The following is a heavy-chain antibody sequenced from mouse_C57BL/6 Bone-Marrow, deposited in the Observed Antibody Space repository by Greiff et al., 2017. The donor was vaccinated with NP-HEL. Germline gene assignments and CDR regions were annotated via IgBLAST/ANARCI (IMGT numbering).Heavy chain of an antibody. J-gene: IGHJ2*01. CDR2: INPSNGGT. CDR1: GYTFTSYW. V-gene: IGHV1-53*01. Sequence: QVQLQQPGPELVKPGASVKLSCKASGYTFTSYWMHWVKQRPGQGLEWIGNINPSNGGTNYNEKFKSKATLTVDKSSSTAYMQLSSLTSEDSAVYYCARDPYYYGSRYYFDYWGQGTTLTVSS. CDR3: ARDPYYYGSRYYFDY. D-gene: IGHD1-1*01.